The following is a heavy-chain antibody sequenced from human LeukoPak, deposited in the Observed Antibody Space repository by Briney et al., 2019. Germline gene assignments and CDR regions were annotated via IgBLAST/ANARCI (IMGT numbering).Heavy chain of an antibody. Sequence: SETLSLTCAVYGGSFSGYYWSWIRQPPGKGLEWIGEINHSGSTNYNPSLKSRVTISVDTSKNQFSLKLSSVTAADTAVYYCARGRAVTRHDGMDYWGQGTLVTVSS. CDR2: INHSGST. CDR3: ARGRAVTRHDGMDY. CDR1: GGSFSGYY. D-gene: IGHD4-17*01. J-gene: IGHJ4*02. V-gene: IGHV4-34*01.